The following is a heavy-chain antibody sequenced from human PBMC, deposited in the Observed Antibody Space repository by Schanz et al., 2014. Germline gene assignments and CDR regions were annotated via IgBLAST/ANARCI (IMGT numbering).Heavy chain of an antibody. Sequence: QVQLVQSGAEVKKPGSSVKVSCKASGGTFSSYTISWGRQAPGQGLEWMGRIIPILGIANYAQKFQGRVTITADKSTSTAYMELSSLRSEDTAVYYCATDHIAAAGSQYFYYYGMGVWGQGTTVTVSS. CDR2: IIPILGIA. J-gene: IGHJ6*02. CDR3: ATDHIAAAGSQYFYYYGMGV. CDR1: GGTFSSYT. V-gene: IGHV1-69*08. D-gene: IGHD6-13*01.